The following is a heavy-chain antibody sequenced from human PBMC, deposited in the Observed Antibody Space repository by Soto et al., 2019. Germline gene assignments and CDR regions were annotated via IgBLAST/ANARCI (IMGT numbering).Heavy chain of an antibody. Sequence: EVQLVESGGGLVQPGGSLRLSCAASGFTFSSYSMNWVRQAPGKGLEWVSYISSSSSTIYYADSVKGRFTISRDNAKNSLYLQMNSLRDEDTAMYYCARDVDTAMVSDGMDVWGQGTTVTVSS. J-gene: IGHJ6*02. D-gene: IGHD5-18*01. V-gene: IGHV3-48*02. CDR2: ISSSSSTI. CDR3: ARDVDTAMVSDGMDV. CDR1: GFTFSSYS.